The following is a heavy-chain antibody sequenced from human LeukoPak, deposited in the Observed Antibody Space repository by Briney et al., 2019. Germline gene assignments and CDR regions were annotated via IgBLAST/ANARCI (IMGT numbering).Heavy chain of an antibody. CDR3: ARGLVDYYANWFDP. CDR2: IYTSGST. V-gene: IGHV4-61*02. D-gene: IGHD3-10*01. CDR1: GGSISSGSYY. J-gene: IGHJ5*02. Sequence: SQTLSLTCTVSGGSISSGSYYWSWIRQPAGKGLEWIGRIYTSGSTNYNPSLKSRVTISVDTSKNQFSLKLSPVTAADTAVYYCARGLVDYYANWFDPWGQGTLVTVSS.